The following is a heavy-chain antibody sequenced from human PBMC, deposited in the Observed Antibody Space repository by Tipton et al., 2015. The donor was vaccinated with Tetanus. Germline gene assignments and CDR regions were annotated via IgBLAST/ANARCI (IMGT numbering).Heavy chain of an antibody. CDR1: GGSISSYY. CDR3: ARERTEAFYYHGLDV. V-gene: IGHV4-59*01. CDR2: TYQNGDA. J-gene: IGHJ6*02. Sequence: TLSLTCTVSGGSISSYYWYWIRQPPGKGLEWIAYTYQNGDANYNPSLQSRVTISVDTSKNQFSLQLAFVTAADTAIYYCARERTEAFYYHGLDVWGPGTTVTVSS. D-gene: IGHD3/OR15-3a*01.